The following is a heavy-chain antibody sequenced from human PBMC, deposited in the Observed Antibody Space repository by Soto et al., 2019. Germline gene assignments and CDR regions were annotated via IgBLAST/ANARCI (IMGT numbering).Heavy chain of an antibody. Sequence: PGGSLRLSCAASGFTVSSNYMSWVRQAPGKGLEWVSVIYSGGSTYYADSVKGRFTISRDNSKNTLYLQMNSLRAEDTAVYYCARDQYYYDSSGYTYYFDYWGQGTLVTVSS. J-gene: IGHJ4*02. V-gene: IGHV3-66*01. D-gene: IGHD3-22*01. CDR2: IYSGGST. CDR1: GFTVSSNY. CDR3: ARDQYYYDSSGYTYYFDY.